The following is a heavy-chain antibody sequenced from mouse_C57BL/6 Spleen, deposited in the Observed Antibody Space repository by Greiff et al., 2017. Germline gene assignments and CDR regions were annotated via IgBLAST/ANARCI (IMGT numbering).Heavy chain of an antibody. CDR3: ARPYYDYDGYLDY. Sequence: EVQVVESGGGLVKPGGSLKLSCAASGFTFSDYGMHWVRQAPEKGLEWVAYISSGSSTIYYAATVKGRFTISRDNAKNTLFLQMTSLRSEDTAMYYCARPYYDYDGYLDYWGQGTTLTVSS. CDR2: ISSGSSTI. D-gene: IGHD2-4*01. J-gene: IGHJ2*01. V-gene: IGHV5-17*01. CDR1: GFTFSDYG.